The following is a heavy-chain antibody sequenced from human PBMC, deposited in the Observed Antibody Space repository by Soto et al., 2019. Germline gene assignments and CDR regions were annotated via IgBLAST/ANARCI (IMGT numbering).Heavy chain of an antibody. Sequence: SETLSLTCTVAGHSINSDYYWGWIRQPPGKGLEWIGSIYPGGGTYYNPSLKSRVTISIDTSKNQFSLRLTSVTAADTAMYYCARKGYYPSGRINLFDSCGQGTLVTVSS. CDR1: GHSINSDYY. V-gene: IGHV4-38-2*02. J-gene: IGHJ4*02. D-gene: IGHD3-10*01. CDR3: ARKGYYPSGRINLFDS. CDR2: IYPGGGT.